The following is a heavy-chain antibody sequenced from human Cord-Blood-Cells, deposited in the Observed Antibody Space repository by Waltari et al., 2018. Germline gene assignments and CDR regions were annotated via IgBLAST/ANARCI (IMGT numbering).Heavy chain of an antibody. CDR3: ARHVRGIAVAGKKTFDY. Sequence: QLQLQESGPGLVKPSETLSLPGTVSGGPISSRSDYWGWARQPPGKGLEWIGSIYYSGSTYYNPSLKSRVTISVDTSKNQFSLKLSSVTAADTAVYYCARHVRGIAVAGKKTFDYWGQGTLVTVSS. D-gene: IGHD6-19*01. J-gene: IGHJ4*02. V-gene: IGHV4-39*01. CDR1: GGPISSRSDY. CDR2: IYYSGST.